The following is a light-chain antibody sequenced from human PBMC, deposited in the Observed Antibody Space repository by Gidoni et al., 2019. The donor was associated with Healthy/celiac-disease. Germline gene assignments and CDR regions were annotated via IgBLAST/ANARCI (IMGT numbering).Light chain of an antibody. CDR1: QSLLHSNGYSY. V-gene: IGKV2-28*01. CDR2: LGS. J-gene: IGKJ3*01. Sequence: DIVMTQSRLYLHVTPGEPASISCRSSQSLLHSNGYSYLDWYLQKPGQSPQLLIYLGSNRASGVPARFSGSGSGTDFTLKISRVEAEDFGVYYCMQALQTPPTFGPXTKVDIK. CDR3: MQALQTPPT.